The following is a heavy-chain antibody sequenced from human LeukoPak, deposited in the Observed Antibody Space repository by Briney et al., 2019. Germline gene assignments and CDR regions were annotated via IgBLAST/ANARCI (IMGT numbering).Heavy chain of an antibody. V-gene: IGHV4-59*01. CDR1: GGSISSYY. CDR2: IYYSGST. J-gene: IGHJ4*02. CDR3: ARLYDFWSGYYFDY. D-gene: IGHD3-3*01. Sequence: PSETLSLTCTVSGGSISSYYWSWIRQPPEKGLEWIGYIYYSGSTNYNPSLKSRVTISVDTSKNQFSLKLSSVTAADTAVYYCARLYDFWSGYYFDYWGQGTLVTVSS.